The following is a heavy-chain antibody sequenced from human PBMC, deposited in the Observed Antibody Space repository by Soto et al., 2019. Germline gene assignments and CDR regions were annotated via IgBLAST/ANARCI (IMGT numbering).Heavy chain of an antibody. Sequence: SETLSLTCSVSGGSFSRYYWSWIRQPPGKGLEWIGSIYYTGSTSYNPSLKSRVTASLDTSKNQFSLKLTSVTAADTAVYYCARGKAADYWGQGTLVTVSS. CDR1: GGSFSRYY. CDR3: ARGKAADY. V-gene: IGHV4-59*08. D-gene: IGHD6-25*01. J-gene: IGHJ4*02. CDR2: IYYTGST.